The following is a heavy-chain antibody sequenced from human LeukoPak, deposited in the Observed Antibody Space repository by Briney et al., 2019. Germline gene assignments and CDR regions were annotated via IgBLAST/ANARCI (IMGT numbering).Heavy chain of an antibody. V-gene: IGHV3-48*03. CDR1: GFTFSSYE. CDR2: ISGSGRTI. D-gene: IGHD5-12*01. Sequence: PGGSLRLSCAASGFTFSSYEMIWVRQAPGKGLECVSYISGSGRTIYYADSGKGRFTISRDNAKNSLYLQMYSLRAEDTAAYYCASPQTSGYAFGYWGQGTLVTVSS. CDR3: ASPQTSGYAFGY. J-gene: IGHJ4*02.